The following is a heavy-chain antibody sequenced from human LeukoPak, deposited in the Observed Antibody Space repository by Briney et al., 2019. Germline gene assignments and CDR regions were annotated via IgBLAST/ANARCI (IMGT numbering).Heavy chain of an antibody. CDR3: AKAVLLWFGELDY. J-gene: IGHJ4*02. CDR2: ISGSGGST. Sequence: HPGGSLRLSCAASGFTFSSYAMSWVRQAPGKGLEWVSAISGSGGSTYYADSVKGRFTISRDNSKNTLYLQMNSLRAEDTAVYYCAKAVLLWFGELDYWGQGTLVTVSS. CDR1: GFTFSSYA. V-gene: IGHV3-23*01. D-gene: IGHD3-10*01.